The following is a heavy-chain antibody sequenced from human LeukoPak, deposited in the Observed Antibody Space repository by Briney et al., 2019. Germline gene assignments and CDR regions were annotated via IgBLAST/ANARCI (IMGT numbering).Heavy chain of an antibody. Sequence: SQTLSLTCTVSGGSISSGGYYWSWIRQPPGKGLEWIGEINHSGSTNYNPSLKSRVTISVDTSKNQFSLKLSSVTAADTAVYYCARGLGIFWFDPWGQGTLVTVSS. CDR1: GGSISSGGYY. J-gene: IGHJ5*02. CDR2: INHSGST. CDR3: ARGLGIFWFDP. D-gene: IGHD2-15*01. V-gene: IGHV4-30-2*01.